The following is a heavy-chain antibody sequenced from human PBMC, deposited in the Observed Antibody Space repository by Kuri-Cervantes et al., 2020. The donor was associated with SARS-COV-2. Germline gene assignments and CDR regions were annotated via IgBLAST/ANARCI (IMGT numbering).Heavy chain of an antibody. J-gene: IGHJ4*02. V-gene: IGHV4-59*08. CDR1: GGSISSHY. CDR3: ARLGGSVTTDEIDY. D-gene: IGHD4-11*01. CDR2: IYYSGST. Sequence: SETLSLTCTVSGGSISSHYWSWIRQPPGKGLEWIGYIYYSGSTNYNPSLKSRVTISVDTSKNQFSLKLSSVTAADTAVYYCARLGGSVTTDEIDYWGQGTLVTVSS.